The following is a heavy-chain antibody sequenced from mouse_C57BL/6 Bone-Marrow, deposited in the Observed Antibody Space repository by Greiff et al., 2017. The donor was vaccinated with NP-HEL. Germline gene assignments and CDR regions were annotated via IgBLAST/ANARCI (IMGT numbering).Heavy chain of an antibody. CDR3: ARDLHGKRDY. Sequence: EVKLVESGPGLVKPSQSLSLTCSVTGYSITSGYYWNWIRQFPGNKLEWMGYISYDGSNNYNPSLKNRISITRDTSKNQFFLKLNSVTTEDTATYYCARDLHGKRDYWGQGTTLTVSS. V-gene: IGHV3-6*01. J-gene: IGHJ2*01. CDR2: ISYDGSN. CDR1: GYSITSGYY. D-gene: IGHD2-1*01.